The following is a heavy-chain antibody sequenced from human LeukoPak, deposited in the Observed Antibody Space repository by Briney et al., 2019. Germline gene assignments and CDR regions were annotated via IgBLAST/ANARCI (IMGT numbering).Heavy chain of an antibody. CDR1: GFIFRSYW. Sequence: GGSLRLSCAASGFIFRSYWMDWVRQAPGKGLEWVANIKQDGIEKYFVDSVKGRFAISRDNAKNSLYLQMNNLRAEDTAVYYCAREAMVRGVPDAFDIWGQGTMVTVSS. CDR3: AREAMVRGVPDAFDI. V-gene: IGHV3-7*01. J-gene: IGHJ3*02. D-gene: IGHD3-10*01. CDR2: IKQDGIEK.